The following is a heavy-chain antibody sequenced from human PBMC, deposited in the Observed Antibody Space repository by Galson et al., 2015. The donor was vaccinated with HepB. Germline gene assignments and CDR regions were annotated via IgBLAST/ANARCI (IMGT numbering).Heavy chain of an antibody. V-gene: IGHV3-21*01. CDR3: ARDLRRPRDTWIQLWVLYGVDV. CDR1: GFTFSTYS. Sequence: SLRLSCAASGFTFSTYSMNWVRQAPGKGLEWVSSISSSSSNIYYADSVKGRFTISRDNAKNSLYLQMNSLRAEDTAVYYCARDLRRPRDTWIQLWVLYGVDVWRQETTGTVTS. J-gene: IGHJ6*02. CDR2: ISSSSSNI. D-gene: IGHD5-18*01.